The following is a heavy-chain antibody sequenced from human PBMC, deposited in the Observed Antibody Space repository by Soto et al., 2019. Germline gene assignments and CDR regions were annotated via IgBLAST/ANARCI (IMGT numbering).Heavy chain of an antibody. CDR1: GFTFSSYS. CDR3: AREYDFWSGYPEIGGAFDI. J-gene: IGHJ3*02. Sequence: GGSLRLSCAASGFTFSSYSMNWVRQAPGKGLEWVSSISSSSSYIYYADSVKGRFTISRDNAKNSLYLQMNSLRAEDTAVYYCAREYDFWSGYPEIGGAFDIWGQWTMVTVSS. V-gene: IGHV3-21*01. CDR2: ISSSSSYI. D-gene: IGHD3-3*01.